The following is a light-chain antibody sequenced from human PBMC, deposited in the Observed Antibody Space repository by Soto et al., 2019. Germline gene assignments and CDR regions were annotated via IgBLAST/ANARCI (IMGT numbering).Light chain of an antibody. Sequence: DVQMTHSPSSLSALVGDRVTIACLASQSITSYLNWYQQKPGKAPKLLIIAASILQSGVPSRFSGSGSGTDYTLTISSLQPEDFATYYCQQTYSAPLTFGGGTKV. J-gene: IGKJ4*01. V-gene: IGKV1-39*01. CDR1: QSITSY. CDR3: QQTYSAPLT. CDR2: AAS.